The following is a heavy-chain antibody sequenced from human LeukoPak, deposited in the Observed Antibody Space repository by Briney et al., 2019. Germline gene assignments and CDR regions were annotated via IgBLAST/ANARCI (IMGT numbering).Heavy chain of an antibody. D-gene: IGHD4-17*01. CDR2: IIPIFGTA. J-gene: IGHJ6*02. CDR1: GGTFSSYA. Sequence: ASVKVSCKASGGTFSSYAISWVRQAPGQGLEWMGGIIPIFGTANYAQKFQGRVTITADESTSTAYMELSSLRSEDTAVYYCARDQTTVTTLRYYYGMDVWGQGTTVTVSS. CDR3: ARDQTTVTTLRYYYGMDV. V-gene: IGHV1-69*13.